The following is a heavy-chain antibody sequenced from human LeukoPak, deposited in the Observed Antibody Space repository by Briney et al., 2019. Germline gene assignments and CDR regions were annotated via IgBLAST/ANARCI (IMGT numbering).Heavy chain of an antibody. CDR1: GITFSNYW. J-gene: IGHJ4*02. Sequence: GGSLRLSCAASGITFSNYWIHWVRQAPGEGLVWVSRINTDGTTTTYADSVKGRFTISRDNAKNTVYLQMNSLRAEDTAVYYCARVILMGIDSRGGYYFDYWGQGTLVTVSS. D-gene: IGHD3-22*01. CDR2: INTDGTTT. V-gene: IGHV3-74*01. CDR3: ARVILMGIDSRGGYYFDY.